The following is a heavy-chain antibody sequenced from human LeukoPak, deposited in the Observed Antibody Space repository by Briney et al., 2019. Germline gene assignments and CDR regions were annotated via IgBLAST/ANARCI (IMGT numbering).Heavy chain of an antibody. D-gene: IGHD3-10*01. CDR1: VFTVGSNY. J-gene: IGHJ4*02. CDR3: ATWFGELLSDYFDY. V-gene: IGHV3-53*01. Sequence: GGSLRLSCAASVFTVGSNYMSWVRQAPGKGLEWVSVIYSGGSTYYADSVKGRFTISRDNSKNTLYLQMNSLRAEDTAVYYCATWFGELLSDYFDYWGQGTLVTVSS. CDR2: IYSGGST.